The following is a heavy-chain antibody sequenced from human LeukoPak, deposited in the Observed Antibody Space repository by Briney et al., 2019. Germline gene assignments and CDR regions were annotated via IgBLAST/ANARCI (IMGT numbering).Heavy chain of an antibody. CDR2: ISAYNGNT. CDR1: AYTFTSYG. J-gene: IGHJ4*02. Sequence: GASVKVSCKASAYTFTSYGISWVRQAPGQGLEWMGWISAYNGNTNYAQKLQGRVTMTTDTSTSTAYMELRSLRSDDTAVYYCARTYSISWMPYYFYYWGQGTLVTVSS. V-gene: IGHV1-18*01. CDR3: ARTYSISWMPYYFYY. D-gene: IGHD6-13*01.